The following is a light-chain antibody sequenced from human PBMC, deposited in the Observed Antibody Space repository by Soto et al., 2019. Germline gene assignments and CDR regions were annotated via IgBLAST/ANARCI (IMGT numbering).Light chain of an antibody. CDR1: SSNIGNNF. CDR2: DNN. V-gene: IGLV1-51*01. Sequence: QPVLTQPPSVSPAPGQKVTISSSGSSSNIGNNFLSWYQHFPGTAPKLLIYDNNKRPSGIPDRFSGSKSGTSATLGITGLQTGDEADYYCGTWDSSLSGYVFGTGTKVTVL. J-gene: IGLJ1*01. CDR3: GTWDSSLSGYV.